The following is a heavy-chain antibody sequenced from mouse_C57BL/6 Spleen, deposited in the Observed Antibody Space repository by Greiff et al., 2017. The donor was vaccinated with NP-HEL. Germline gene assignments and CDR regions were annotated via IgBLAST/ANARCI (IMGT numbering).Heavy chain of an antibody. CDR2: IDPSDSET. J-gene: IGHJ4*01. CDR1: GYTFTSYW. CDR3: ATYGNYRYAMDY. D-gene: IGHD2-1*01. V-gene: IGHV1-52*01. Sequence: QVQLQQPGAELVRPGSSVKLSCKASGYTFTSYWMHWVKQRPIQGLEWIGNIDPSDSETHYNQKFKDKATLTVDKSSSTAYMQLSSLTSEDSAVYYCATYGNYRYAMDYWGQGTSVTVSS.